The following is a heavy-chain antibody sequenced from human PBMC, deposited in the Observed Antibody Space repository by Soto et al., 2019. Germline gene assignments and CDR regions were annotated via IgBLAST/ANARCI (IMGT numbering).Heavy chain of an antibody. CDR1: GFTFSSYA. V-gene: IGHV3-23*01. CDR3: AKGGGSGRSIYYYYYGMDV. D-gene: IGHD3-10*01. Sequence: GGSLRLSCAASGFTFSSYAMSWVRQAPGKGLEWVSAISGSGGSTYYADSVKGRFTISRDNSKNTLYLQMNSLRAEDTAVYYCAKGGGSGRSIYYYYYGMDVWGQGTTVTVSS. J-gene: IGHJ6*02. CDR2: ISGSGGST.